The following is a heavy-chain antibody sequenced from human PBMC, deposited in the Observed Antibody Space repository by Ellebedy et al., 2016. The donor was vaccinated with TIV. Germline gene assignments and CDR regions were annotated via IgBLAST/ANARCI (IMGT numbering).Heavy chain of an antibody. D-gene: IGHD3-9*01. CDR2: IYSGGNT. J-gene: IGHJ2*01. CDR3: ASRILTGYEGGYFDL. CDR1: GFTFSNYA. Sequence: GGSLRLSCAASGFTFSNYAMSWVRQAPGKGLEWVSTIYSGGNTYYADSVKGRFTISRDNAKNSLYLQMNSLRAEDTAVYYCASRILTGYEGGYFDLWGRGTLVTVSS. V-gene: IGHV3-23*05.